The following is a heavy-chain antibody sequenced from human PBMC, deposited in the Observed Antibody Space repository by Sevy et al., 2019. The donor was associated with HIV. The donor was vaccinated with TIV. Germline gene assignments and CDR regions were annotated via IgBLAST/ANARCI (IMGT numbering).Heavy chain of an antibody. D-gene: IGHD5-12*01. CDR2: IWYDGSNK. J-gene: IGHJ4*02. CDR1: GFTFSSYG. Sequence: GGSLRLSCAASGFTFSSYGMHWVRQAPGKGLEWVAVIWYDGSNKYYADSVKGRFTISGDNSKNTLYLQMNSPRAEDTAVYYCAREDGYQTDYWGQGTLVTVSS. V-gene: IGHV3-33*01. CDR3: AREDGYQTDY.